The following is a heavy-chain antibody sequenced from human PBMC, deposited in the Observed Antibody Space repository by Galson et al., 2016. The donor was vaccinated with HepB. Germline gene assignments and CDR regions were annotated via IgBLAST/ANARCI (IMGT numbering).Heavy chain of an antibody. CDR1: GYTFTTYA. CDR3: ARGHIVATVDYYYYGLDV. D-gene: IGHD5-12*01. Sequence: SVKVSCKASGYTFTTYAMYWVRQAPGQRLEWMGWINAANGDTKYSQKLQGRVTITWDTSANTAYMELSSLRSEDTAVYYCARGHIVATVDYYYYGLDVWGQGTTVTASS. CDR2: INAANGDT. V-gene: IGHV1-3*01. J-gene: IGHJ6*02.